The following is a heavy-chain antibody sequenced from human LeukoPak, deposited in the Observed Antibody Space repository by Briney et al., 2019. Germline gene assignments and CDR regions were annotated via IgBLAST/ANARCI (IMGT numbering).Heavy chain of an antibody. Sequence: GGSLRLSCAASGFTFSRHGMNWVRQAPGKGLEWVSGISPSGDILYYADSVKGQFTISRDNFKNTVYLQMNSLRGEDTAVYYCAKDDAWGRFQCWGQGTLVTVSS. CDR1: GFTFSRHG. CDR2: ISPSGDIL. J-gene: IGHJ1*01. CDR3: AKDDAWGRFQC. V-gene: IGHV3-23*01. D-gene: IGHD3-16*01.